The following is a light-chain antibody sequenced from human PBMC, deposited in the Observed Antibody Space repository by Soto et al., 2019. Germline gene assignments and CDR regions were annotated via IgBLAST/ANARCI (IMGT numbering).Light chain of an antibody. CDR1: QDITPW. V-gene: IGKV1-5*03. CDR3: QQYYILET. Sequence: DIQMTQSPAIVSASVGDTVTISCRASQDITPWLAWHQQKPGETPKVLIYKTSDLENGVPERFSGGGSGTDFTLTITNLQPDDFATYYCQQYYILETFGPGTKVEV. J-gene: IGKJ1*01. CDR2: KTS.